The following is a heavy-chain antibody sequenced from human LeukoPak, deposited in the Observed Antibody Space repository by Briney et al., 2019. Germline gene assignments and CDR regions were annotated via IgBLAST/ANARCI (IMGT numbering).Heavy chain of an antibody. V-gene: IGHV4-59*01. J-gene: IGHJ3*02. Sequence: SETLSLTCTVSGGSISSYYWSWIRQPPGKGLEWIGYIYYSGSTNYNPSLKSRVTISVDTSKNQFSLKLSSVTAADTAVYYCARDRTRPGAFDIWGQGTMVTVSS. CDR1: GGSISSYY. CDR2: IYYSGST. CDR3: ARDRTRPGAFDI.